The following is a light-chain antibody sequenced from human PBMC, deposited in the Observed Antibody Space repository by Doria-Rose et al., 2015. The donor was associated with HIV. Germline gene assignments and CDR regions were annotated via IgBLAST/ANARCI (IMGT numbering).Light chain of an antibody. J-gene: IGKJ3*01. Sequence: DIRLTQSPESLGMSLGERATLNCKSNQSLLYTSKNYLAWYQQKPGQPPTLSIYWASTRQSGVPARFSGSGSGTDFTLTISSLEAEDVAVYYCQQYYDTPSFGPGTTVDIK. V-gene: IGKV4-1*01. CDR2: WAS. CDR1: QSLLYTSKNY. CDR3: QQYYDTPS.